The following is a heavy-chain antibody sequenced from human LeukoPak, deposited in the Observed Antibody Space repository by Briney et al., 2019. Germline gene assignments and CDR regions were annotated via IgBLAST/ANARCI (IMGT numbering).Heavy chain of an antibody. Sequence: SETLSLTCAVYGGSFGGYYWSWIRQPPGKGLEWIGEINHSGSTNYNPSLKSRVTISVDTSKNQFSLKLSSVTAADTAVYYCARGYRDYGSGSPRAGLDYWGQGTLVTVSS. J-gene: IGHJ4*02. CDR2: INHSGST. D-gene: IGHD3-10*01. CDR3: ARGYRDYGSGSPRAGLDY. V-gene: IGHV4-34*01. CDR1: GGSFGGYY.